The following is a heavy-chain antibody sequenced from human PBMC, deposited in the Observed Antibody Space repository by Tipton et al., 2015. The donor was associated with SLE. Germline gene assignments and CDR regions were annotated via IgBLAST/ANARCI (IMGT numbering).Heavy chain of an antibody. V-gene: IGHV4-59*11. J-gene: IGHJ5*02. CDR1: GGSISNQY. Sequence: TLSLTCTVSGGSISNQYWSWIRQSPGKGLEWIGSIYSSGSARNNPSLKSRVTISVDTSKNQFSLKLSSVTAADTAVYYCARDVPEYQLHYSGSSPSAWFDPWGQGTLVTVSS. D-gene: IGHD1-26*01. CDR2: IYSSGSA. CDR3: ARDVPEYQLHYSGSSPSAWFDP.